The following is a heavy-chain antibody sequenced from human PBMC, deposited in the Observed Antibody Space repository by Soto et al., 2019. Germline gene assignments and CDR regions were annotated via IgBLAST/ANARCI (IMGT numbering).Heavy chain of an antibody. Sequence: QVQLVQSAAEVKEPGASVKLSCKASGFTFSSYSLQWLRQAPGQGLEWMGWITADKGDRAYSQKFQGRVSITRDTSASMAYMELSSLRSEDTAVYFCARGLLNDNSAYSPFDYWGQGTLVTVSS. CDR3: ARGLLNDNSAYSPFDY. V-gene: IGHV1-3*01. J-gene: IGHJ4*02. D-gene: IGHD6-25*01. CDR1: GFTFSSYS. CDR2: ITADKGDR.